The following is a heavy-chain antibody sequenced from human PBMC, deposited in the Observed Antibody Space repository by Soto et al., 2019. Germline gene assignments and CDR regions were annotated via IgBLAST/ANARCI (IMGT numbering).Heavy chain of an antibody. Sequence: GSLRLSCATSGFTFSNYWMHWVRQAPGKGPVWVSRINEDESNTNYADSVKGRFTISRDNAKNTLYLQMNSLRAEDTAVYYCARGLFLDYWGQGTQVTVSS. CDR1: GFTFSNYW. CDR3: ARGLFLDY. D-gene: IGHD3-3*01. J-gene: IGHJ4*02. CDR2: INEDESNT. V-gene: IGHV3-74*01.